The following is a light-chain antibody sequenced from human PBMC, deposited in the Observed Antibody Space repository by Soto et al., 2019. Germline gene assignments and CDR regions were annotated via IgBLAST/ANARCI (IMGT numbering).Light chain of an antibody. CDR1: ESVSSN. CDR2: TAS. Sequence: EIVMTQSPATLSVSPGERVTLSCRASESVSSNLAWYQQKPGQAPRLLIYTASTRATSIPARFSGSGSGTEFTLTISSLQPEDFAVYHCHQFNIWPYTFGQGTKLEI. J-gene: IGKJ2*01. V-gene: IGKV3-15*01. CDR3: HQFNIWPYT.